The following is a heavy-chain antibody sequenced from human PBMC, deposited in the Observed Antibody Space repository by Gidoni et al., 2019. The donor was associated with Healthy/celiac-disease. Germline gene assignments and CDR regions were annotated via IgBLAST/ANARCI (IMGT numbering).Heavy chain of an antibody. D-gene: IGHD3-16*01. Sequence: QVQLVESGGGVVQPGRSLRLSCAAPGFPFSSYAMHWVRQAPGKGLEWVAVISYDGSNKYYADSEKGRFTISRDNSKNTLYLQMNSLRAEDTAVYYCARSEHSQGGAFDPWGQGTLVTVSS. CDR3: ARSEHSQGGAFDP. J-gene: IGHJ5*02. CDR1: GFPFSSYA. V-gene: IGHV3-30-3*01. CDR2: ISYDGSNK.